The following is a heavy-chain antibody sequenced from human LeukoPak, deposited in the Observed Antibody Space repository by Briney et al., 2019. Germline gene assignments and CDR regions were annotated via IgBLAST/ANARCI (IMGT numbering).Heavy chain of an antibody. CDR2: IYHSGST. D-gene: IGHD3-10*01. CDR3: ARVGIEARTMVRGVIGSFDY. V-gene: IGHV4-4*02. J-gene: IGHJ4*02. CDR1: GGSISSSNW. Sequence: SETLSLTCAVSGGSISSSNWWSWVRQPPGKGLEWIGEIYHSGSTNYNPSLKSRVTISVDTSKNQFSLKLSSVTAADTAVYYCARVGIEARTMVRGVIGSFDYWGQGTLVTVSS.